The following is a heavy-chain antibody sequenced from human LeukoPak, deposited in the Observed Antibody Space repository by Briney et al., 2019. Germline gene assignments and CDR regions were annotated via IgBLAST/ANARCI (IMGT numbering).Heavy chain of an antibody. J-gene: IGHJ4*02. V-gene: IGHV3-21*01. CDR2: ITSSSSYI. Sequence: GGSLRLSCAAAGFTFSTYSMKWVRQAPGQGLEWVSSITSSSSYIYYADSVKGRFTISRDNAKNSLYLQMNSLTADDTALYYCASLSTSPSMGDYWGQGTLVTVSS. CDR1: GFTFSTYS. CDR3: ASLSTSPSMGDY. D-gene: IGHD2/OR15-2a*01.